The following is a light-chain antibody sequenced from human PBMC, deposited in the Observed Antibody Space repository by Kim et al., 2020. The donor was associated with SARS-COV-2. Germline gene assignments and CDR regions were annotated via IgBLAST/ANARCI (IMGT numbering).Light chain of an antibody. J-gene: IGKJ1*01. Sequence: DIQMIQTPSTLSASVGDRVTITCRASQSISSWLVWYQQKPGKAPQVMIYKASNLESGVPSRFSGSGSGTEFTLTISSLQPDDFATYYCQQYSTYPWTFGRGTKVDIK. CDR3: QQYSTYPWT. CDR2: KAS. CDR1: QSISSW. V-gene: IGKV1-5*03.